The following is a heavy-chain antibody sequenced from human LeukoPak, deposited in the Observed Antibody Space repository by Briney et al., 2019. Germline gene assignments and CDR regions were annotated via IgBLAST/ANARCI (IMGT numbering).Heavy chain of an antibody. V-gene: IGHV4-34*01. D-gene: IGHD5-18*01. CDR3: ARYRSGYSYGPSDAFDI. Sequence: PSETLSLTCAVYGGSFSGYYWSWIRQPPGKGLEWIGEINHSGSANYNPSLKSRVTISVDTSKNQFSLKLSSVTAADTAVYYCARYRSGYSYGPSDAFDIWGQGTMVTVSS. CDR2: INHSGSA. CDR1: GGSFSGYY. J-gene: IGHJ3*02.